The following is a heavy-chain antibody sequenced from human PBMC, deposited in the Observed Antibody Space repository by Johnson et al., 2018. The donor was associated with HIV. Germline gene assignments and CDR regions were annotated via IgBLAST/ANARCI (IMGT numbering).Heavy chain of an antibody. D-gene: IGHD2-15*01. J-gene: IGHJ3*02. CDR2: ISYDGSNK. CDR1: GFTLSSYA. V-gene: IGHV3-30*04. CDR3: AREGGRDAFDI. Sequence: QVQLVESGGGVVQPGRSLRLSCAASGFTLSSYAIHWVRQAPGKGLEWVAVISYDGSNKYYADSVKGRFTISRDNSKNTLYLQMNILRAEDTAVYYCAREGGRDAFDIWGQGTMVTVSS.